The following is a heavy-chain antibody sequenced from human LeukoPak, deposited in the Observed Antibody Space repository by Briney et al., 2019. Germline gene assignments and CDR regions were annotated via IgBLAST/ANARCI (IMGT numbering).Heavy chain of an antibody. CDR1: GGTFSSYA. CDR3: ARDPNFGNYYGMDV. J-gene: IGHJ6*02. CDR2: IIPILGIA. V-gene: IGHV1-69*04. D-gene: IGHD3-3*01. Sequence: EASVKVSCKASGGTFSSYAISWVRQAPGQGLEWMGRIIPILGIANYAQKFQGRVTITADKSTSTAYMELSSLRSEHTAVYYCARDPNFGNYYGMDVWGQGTTVTVSS.